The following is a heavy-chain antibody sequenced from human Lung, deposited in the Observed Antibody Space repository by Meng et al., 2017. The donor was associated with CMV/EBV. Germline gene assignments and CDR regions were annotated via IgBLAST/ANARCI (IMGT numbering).Heavy chain of an antibody. V-gene: IGHV3-23*01. Sequence: GGSXRLXXAASGFPFRSYAMSWVRQAPGKGLGGVSSISGSVGNTYYADSVKGRFTISRDNSGDTLYMQLSSMRAEDTAVYYCAREETMVVYHTNWFDAWGQGXLVTVSS. D-gene: IGHD3-10*01. CDR2: ISGSVGNT. J-gene: IGHJ5*02. CDR1: GFPFRSYA. CDR3: AREETMVVYHTNWFDA.